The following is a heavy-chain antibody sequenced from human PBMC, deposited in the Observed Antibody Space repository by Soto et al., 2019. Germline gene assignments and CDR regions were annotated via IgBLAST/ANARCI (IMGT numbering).Heavy chain of an antibody. V-gene: IGHV4-59*08. CDR1: GGSISSYY. CDR3: ARHGSGSQPWFGELLLSGMDV. J-gene: IGHJ6*02. D-gene: IGHD3-10*01. CDR2: IYYSGST. Sequence: PSETLSLTCTVSGGSISSYYWSWIRQPPGKGLEWIGYIYYSGSTNYNPSLKSRVTISVDTSKNQFSLKLSSVTAADTAVYYCARHGSGSQPWFGELLLSGMDVWGQGTTVT.